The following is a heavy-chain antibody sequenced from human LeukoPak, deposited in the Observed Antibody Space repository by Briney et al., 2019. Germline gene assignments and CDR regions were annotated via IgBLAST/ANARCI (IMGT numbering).Heavy chain of an antibody. Sequence: ASVKVSCKASGYTFTSYGISWVRQAPGQGLEWMGWISAYNGNTNYAQKLQGRVTMTADTSTSTAYMELRSLRSDDTAVYYCARDHPPTDSGSYYPLDYWGQGTLVTVSS. D-gene: IGHD1-26*01. J-gene: IGHJ4*02. CDR3: ARDHPPTDSGSYYPLDY. CDR2: ISAYNGNT. V-gene: IGHV1-18*01. CDR1: GYTFTSYG.